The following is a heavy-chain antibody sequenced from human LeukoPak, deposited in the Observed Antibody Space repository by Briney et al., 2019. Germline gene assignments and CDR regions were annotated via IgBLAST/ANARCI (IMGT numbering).Heavy chain of an antibody. Sequence: GGSLRLSCVASGFSLRGYAMHWVRQAPGKGGLEWVTMISYDGRDQYYADSVKGRFTISRDDSKNTLFLQMNSLRVKDTAMYHCARIGLGVSFGSGFDYWGQGTLVTVTS. CDR3: ARIGLGVSFGSGFDY. V-gene: IGHV3-30-3*01. J-gene: IGHJ4*02. CDR1: GFSLRGYA. D-gene: IGHD3-10*01. CDR2: ISYDGRDQ.